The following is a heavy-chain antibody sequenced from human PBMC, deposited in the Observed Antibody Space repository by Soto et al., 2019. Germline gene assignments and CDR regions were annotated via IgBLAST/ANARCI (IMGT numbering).Heavy chain of an antibody. Sequence: RLSCAASGFTFSSYGMHWVRQAPGKGLGWVAVISYDGSNKYYADSVKGRFTISRDNSKNTLYLQMNSLRAEDTAVYYCAKERDYGDYAPLFDYWGQGTLVTVSS. J-gene: IGHJ4*02. CDR1: GFTFSSYG. CDR2: ISYDGSNK. CDR3: AKERDYGDYAPLFDY. D-gene: IGHD4-17*01. V-gene: IGHV3-30*18.